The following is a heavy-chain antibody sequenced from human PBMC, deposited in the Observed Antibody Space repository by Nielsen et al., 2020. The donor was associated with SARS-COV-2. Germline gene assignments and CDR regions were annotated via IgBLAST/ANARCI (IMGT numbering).Heavy chain of an antibody. CDR1: GGTFSSYA. CDR3: ARGAVAGTYCYYYYMDV. CDR2: IIPIFGTA. V-gene: IGHV1-69*13. Sequence: SVKVSCKASGGTFSSYAISWVRQAPGQGLEWMGGIIPIFGTANYAQKFQGRVTITADESTSTAYMELSSLRSEDTAVYYCARGAVAGTYCYYYYMDVWGKGTTVTVSS. J-gene: IGHJ6*03. D-gene: IGHD6-19*01.